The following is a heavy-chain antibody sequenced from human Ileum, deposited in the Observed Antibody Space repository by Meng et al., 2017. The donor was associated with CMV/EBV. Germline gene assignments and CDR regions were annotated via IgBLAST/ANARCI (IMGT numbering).Heavy chain of an antibody. CDR2: SYRRDGDT. V-gene: IGHV3-23*03. CDR3: AKFVGYTYGFDY. D-gene: IGHD5-18*01. J-gene: IGHJ4*02. Sequence: GESLKLSCAASGFAVSDHAMNWVRQAPGKGLEWVSVSYRRDGDTSYAASVKGRFIMSRDNSKNTVYLQMNSLRAEDTAVNYCAKFVGYTYGFDYWGQGTLVTVSS. CDR1: GFAVSDHA.